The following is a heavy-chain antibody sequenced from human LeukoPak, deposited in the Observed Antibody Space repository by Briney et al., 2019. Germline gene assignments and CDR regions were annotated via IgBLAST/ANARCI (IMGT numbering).Heavy chain of an antibody. CDR2: IYYSGST. CDR3: ARVPTVTTFGGLDY. Sequence: SETLSFTCTVSGGSISSSSYYWGWIRQPPGKGLEWIGSIYYSGSTYYNPSLKSRVTISLDTSKNKVSLKLSSVTAADTAVYYWARVPTVTTFGGLDYWRQGSLVAVPS. D-gene: IGHD3-16*01. CDR1: GGSISSSSYY. J-gene: IGHJ4*02. V-gene: IGHV4-39*01.